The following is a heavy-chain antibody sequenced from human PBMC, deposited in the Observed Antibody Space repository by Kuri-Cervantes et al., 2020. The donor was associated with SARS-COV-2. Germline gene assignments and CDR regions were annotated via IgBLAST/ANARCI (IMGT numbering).Heavy chain of an antibody. J-gene: IGHJ6*03. CDR1: GYTFTGYY. CDR2: INPNSGGT. CDR3: ARVAVGATHPNYYMDV. D-gene: IGHD1-26*01. V-gene: IGHV1-2*02. Sequence: ASVKVSCKASGYTFTGYYMHWVRQAPGQGLEWMGWINPNSGGTNYAQKFQGRVTMTRATSISTAYMELSRLRSDDTAVYYCARVAVGATHPNYYMDVWGKGTTVTVSS.